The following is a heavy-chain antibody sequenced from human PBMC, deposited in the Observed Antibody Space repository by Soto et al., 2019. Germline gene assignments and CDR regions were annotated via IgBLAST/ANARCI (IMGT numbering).Heavy chain of an antibody. CDR1: GGSISSGDYY. CDR3: ARDWSRYDSSGYYYGKFDY. CDR2: IYYSGST. Sequence: PSETLSLTCTVSGGSISSGDYYWSWIHQPPGKGLEWIGYIYYSGSTYYNPSLKSRVTISVDTSKNQFSLKLSSVTAADTAVYYCARDWSRYDSSGYYYGKFDYWGQGTLVTVSS. V-gene: IGHV4-30-4*01. J-gene: IGHJ4*02. D-gene: IGHD3-22*01.